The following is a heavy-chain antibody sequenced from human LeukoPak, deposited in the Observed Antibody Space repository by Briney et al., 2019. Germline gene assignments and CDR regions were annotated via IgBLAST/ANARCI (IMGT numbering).Heavy chain of an antibody. Sequence: GGSLRLSCAASGFTFSSYGMHWVRQAPGKGLEWVANIKQDGSEKYYVDSVKGRFTISRDNAKNSLYLKMNSLRAEDTAVYYCARVCGGDCYSPTPDYWGQGTLVTVSS. CDR1: GFTFSSYG. V-gene: IGHV3-7*01. J-gene: IGHJ4*02. CDR3: ARVCGGDCYSPTPDY. D-gene: IGHD2-21*02. CDR2: IKQDGSEK.